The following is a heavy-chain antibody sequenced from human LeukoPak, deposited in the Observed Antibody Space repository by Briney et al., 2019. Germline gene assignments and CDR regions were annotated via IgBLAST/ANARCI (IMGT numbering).Heavy chain of an antibody. CDR1: GGSMNNHD. CDR2: LQTSGSI. V-gene: IGHV4-4*07. Sequence: SETLSLTCTFSGGSMNNHDWSWVRQPAGKGLEWIGRLQTSGSINYNSSLKSRVTISIDTSQNYFSLKLTSMTAADSAMYYCARASNIGWYQFDYWGQGMLVTVSS. J-gene: IGHJ4*02. CDR3: ARASNIGWYQFDY. D-gene: IGHD6-19*01.